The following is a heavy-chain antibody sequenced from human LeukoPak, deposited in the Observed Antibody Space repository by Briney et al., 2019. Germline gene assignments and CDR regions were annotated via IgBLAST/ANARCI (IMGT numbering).Heavy chain of an antibody. J-gene: IGHJ5*02. D-gene: IGHD6-13*01. CDR1: GASISSASDY. Sequence: SETLSLTCAVSGASISSASDYWGWIRQPPGKGLEWLGSIYYGGSTYDNPSLRSRVTISVDTSKNQFSLKLSSVTAADTAVYYCARHIRIAAAGTGWFDPWGQGTLVTVSS. CDR2: IYYGGST. CDR3: ARHIRIAAAGTGWFDP. V-gene: IGHV4-39*01.